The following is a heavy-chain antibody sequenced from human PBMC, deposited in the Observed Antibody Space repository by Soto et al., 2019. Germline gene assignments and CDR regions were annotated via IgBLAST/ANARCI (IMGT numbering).Heavy chain of an antibody. CDR3: ARAGLYSSSWSY. CDR1: GGSFSGYY. CDR2: INHSGST. Sequence: QVQLQQWGAGLLKPSETLSLTCAVYGGSFSGYYWSWIRQPPGKGLEWIGEINHSGSTNYNPSLKSRVPISVDTSKNQFSLKLSSVTAADTAVYYCARAGLYSSSWSYWGQGTLVTVST. J-gene: IGHJ4*02. D-gene: IGHD6-13*01. V-gene: IGHV4-34*01.